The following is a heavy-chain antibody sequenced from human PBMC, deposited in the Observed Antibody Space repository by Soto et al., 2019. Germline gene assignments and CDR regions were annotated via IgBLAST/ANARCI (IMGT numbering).Heavy chain of an antibody. V-gene: IGHV1-18*01. CDR1: GYTFTASG. J-gene: IGHJ5*02. Sequence: GASVKVSCKASGYTFTASGISWVRQAPGQGLEWMGWTSIYNGHTEYSPKFLGRVVMTTDTSADTAYLELRSLRPDDAALYYCARWDDYGASDQYHFDPLGQGTLVTV. CDR2: TSIYNGHT. D-gene: IGHD4-17*01. CDR3: ARWDDYGASDQYHFDP.